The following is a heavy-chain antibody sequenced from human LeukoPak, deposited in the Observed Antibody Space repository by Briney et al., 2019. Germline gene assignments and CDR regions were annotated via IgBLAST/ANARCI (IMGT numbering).Heavy chain of an antibody. Sequence: GSSVKVSCKASGGTFSSYAISWVRRAPGQGLEWMGGIIPIFGTANYAQKFQGRVTITADESTSTAYMELRSLRSDDTAVYYCARDNSSSCRENWGQGTLVTVSS. CDR3: ARDNSSSCREN. V-gene: IGHV1-69*01. CDR2: IIPIFGTA. CDR1: GGTFSSYA. J-gene: IGHJ4*02. D-gene: IGHD6-13*01.